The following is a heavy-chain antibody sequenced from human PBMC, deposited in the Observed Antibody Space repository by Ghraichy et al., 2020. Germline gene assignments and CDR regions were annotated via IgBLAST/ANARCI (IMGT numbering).Heavy chain of an antibody. J-gene: IGHJ4*02. CDR3: AKVMVRGAITDY. D-gene: IGHD3-10*01. V-gene: IGHV3-30*18. Sequence: GGSLRLSCAASGFTFSRYAMNWVRQAPGKGLEWVAVISYDAGNKYYADSVKGQFTISRDNSKSTLFLQMNSLRADDTAVYYCAKVMVRGAITDYWGQGTPFPVYS. CDR2: ISYDAGNK. CDR1: GFTFSRYA.